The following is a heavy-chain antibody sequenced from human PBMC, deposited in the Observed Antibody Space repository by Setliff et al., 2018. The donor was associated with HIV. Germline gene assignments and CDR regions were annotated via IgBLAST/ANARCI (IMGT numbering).Heavy chain of an antibody. J-gene: IGHJ6*02. CDR1: GFTFSNAW. D-gene: IGHD6-13*01. CDR3: TTDVFGYSSSWYYYRQHGMDV. Sequence: GGSLRLSCAASGFTFSNAWMSWVRQAPGKGLEWVGRIKSKTDGGTTDYAAPVKGIFTISRDDSKNTLYLQMNSLKTEDTAVYYCTTDVFGYSSSWYYYRQHGMDVWGQGTTVTV. CDR2: IKSKTDGGTT. V-gene: IGHV3-15*01.